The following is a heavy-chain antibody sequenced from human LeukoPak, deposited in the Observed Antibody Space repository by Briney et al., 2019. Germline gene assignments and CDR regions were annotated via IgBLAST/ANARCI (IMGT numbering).Heavy chain of an antibody. CDR3: ARDRAAMVDY. Sequence: SQTLSLTCAISGDSVSSNSAAWHWIRHSPSRGLEWLGRTYYRSKWYNEYAVSVKSRITINPDTSKNQFSLHLNSVTPEDTDVYYCARDRAAMVDYWGQGTLVTVSS. D-gene: IGHD5-18*01. V-gene: IGHV6-1*01. CDR1: GDSVSSNSAA. J-gene: IGHJ4*02. CDR2: TYYRSKWYN.